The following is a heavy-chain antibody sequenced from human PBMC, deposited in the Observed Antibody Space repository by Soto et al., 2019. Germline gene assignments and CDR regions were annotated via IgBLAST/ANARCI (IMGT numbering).Heavy chain of an antibody. J-gene: IGHJ3*02. CDR3: ARDWAPSNIVVHDAFDI. CDR1: GYTFTSYG. D-gene: IGHD5-12*01. V-gene: IGHV1-18*01. CDR2: ISAYNGNT. Sequence: GASVKVSCKASGYTFTSYGISWVRQAPGQGLEWMGWISAYNGNTNYAQKLQGRVTMTTDTSTSTAYMELRSLRSDDTAVYYCARDWAPSNIVVHDAFDIWGQGTMVTVSS.